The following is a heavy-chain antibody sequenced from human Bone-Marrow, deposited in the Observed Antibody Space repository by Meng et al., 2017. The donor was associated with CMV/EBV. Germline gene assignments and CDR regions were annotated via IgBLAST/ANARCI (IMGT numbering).Heavy chain of an antibody. CDR1: GGSISSYY. Sequence: SETLSLTCTVSGGSISSYYWRWMRQPPRKGLEWIGYIYYSRSTNYHPSLKSRVTISLDTSKNQLSLELSSVTAADTAVYYCASASSPVGYFPFCYYYGMDVWGQGTTVTVSS. D-gene: IGHD2-2*03. CDR2: IYYSRST. J-gene: IGHJ6*02. V-gene: IGHV4-59*01. CDR3: ASASSPVGYFPFCYYYGMDV.